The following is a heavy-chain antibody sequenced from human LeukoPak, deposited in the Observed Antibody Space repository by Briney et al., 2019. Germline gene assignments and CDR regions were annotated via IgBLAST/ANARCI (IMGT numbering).Heavy chain of an antibody. CDR2: IYPGDSDT. CDR3: GAIAAAGNNEY. CDR1: GYSFTSYW. Sequence: GGSLKISCQGSGYSFTSYWIGWVRQMPGKGLEWMGIIYPGDSDTRYSPSFQGQVTISADKSISTAYLQWSSLKASDTAMYYCGAIAAAGNNEYWGQGTLVTVSS. V-gene: IGHV5-51*01. J-gene: IGHJ4*02. D-gene: IGHD6-13*01.